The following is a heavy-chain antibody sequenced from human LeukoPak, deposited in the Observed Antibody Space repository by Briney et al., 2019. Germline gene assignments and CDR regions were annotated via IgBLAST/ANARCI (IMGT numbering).Heavy chain of an antibody. CDR3: ARTWRRGSSGWYVYFDY. Sequence: GESLKISCKGSGYSFTSYWIGWVRQMPGKGLEWMGIICPGDSDTRYSPSFQGQVTISADKSISTAYLQWSSLKASDTAMYYCARTWRRGSSGWYVYFDYWGQGTLVTVSS. CDR1: GYSFTSYW. CDR2: ICPGDSDT. D-gene: IGHD6-19*01. J-gene: IGHJ4*02. V-gene: IGHV5-51*01.